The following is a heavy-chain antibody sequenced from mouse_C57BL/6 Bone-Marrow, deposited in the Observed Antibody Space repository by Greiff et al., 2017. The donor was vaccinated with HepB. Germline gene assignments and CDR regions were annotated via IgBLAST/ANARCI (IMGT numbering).Heavy chain of an antibody. Sequence: EVKLVESEGGLVQPGSSMKLSCTASGFTFSDYYMAWVRQVPEKGLEWLANINYDGSSTYYLDSLKSRFIISRDNAKNILYLQMSSLKSEDTATYYCARNWVLDYWGQGTTLTVSS. CDR2: INYDGSST. CDR1: GFTFSDYY. J-gene: IGHJ2*01. D-gene: IGHD4-1*01. CDR3: ARNWVLDY. V-gene: IGHV5-16*01.